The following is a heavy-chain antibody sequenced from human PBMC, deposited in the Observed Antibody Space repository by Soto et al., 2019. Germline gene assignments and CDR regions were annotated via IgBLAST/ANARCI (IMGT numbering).Heavy chain of an antibody. D-gene: IGHD2-15*01. J-gene: IGHJ5*02. CDR1: GVSISSVPYY. Sequence: QVQLHESGPGLVRPSQTLSLTCTVSGVSISSVPYYWSWIRQHPGKGLEWIGYMHHSGISYYNQPLQRPASLPLGTSQYQCSLRVSHVSAGDTAVYSCARDVCSGATCHGSLVDPWGQGTLVSVSS. CDR3: ARDVCSGATCHGSLVDP. CDR2: MHHSGIS. V-gene: IGHV4-31*01.